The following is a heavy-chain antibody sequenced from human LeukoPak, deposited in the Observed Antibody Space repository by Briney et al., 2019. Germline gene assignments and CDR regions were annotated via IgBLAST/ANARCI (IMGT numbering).Heavy chain of an antibody. CDR1: GFTFNGYW. CDR2: IKQDGSEK. J-gene: IGHJ4*02. CDR3: ARDRYSYNYAGLGY. D-gene: IGHD5-18*01. Sequence: GGSLRLSCAASGFTFNGYWMSWVRQPPGKGLEWVANIKQDGSEKYYVDSVRGRLTISRDDAENSLFLQMNSLRAEDTAVYYCARDRYSYNYAGLGYWGQGTLVTVSS. V-gene: IGHV3-7*01.